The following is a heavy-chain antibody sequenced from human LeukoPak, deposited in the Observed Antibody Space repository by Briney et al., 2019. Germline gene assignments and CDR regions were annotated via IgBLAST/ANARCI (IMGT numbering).Heavy chain of an antibody. CDR3: ARARSSYGYGDAFDI. V-gene: IGHV3-30*04. CDR2: ISYDGGSK. D-gene: IGHD5-18*01. CDR1: GLTFSTYA. Sequence: GGSLRLSCAASGLTFSTYAMHWVRQAPGKGLEWVAVISYDGGSKYYADSVKGRFTISRDNSKNTLYLQMNSLRAEDTAVYYCARARSSYGYGDAFDIWGQGTMVTVSS. J-gene: IGHJ3*02.